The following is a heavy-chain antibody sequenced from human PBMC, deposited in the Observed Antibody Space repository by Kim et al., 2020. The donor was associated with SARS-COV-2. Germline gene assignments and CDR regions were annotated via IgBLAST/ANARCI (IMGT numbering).Heavy chain of an antibody. D-gene: IGHD2-15*01. CDR1: GGSISSSSYY. CDR2: IYYSGST. Sequence: SETLSLTCTVSGGSISSSSYYWGWIRQPPGKGLEWIGSIYYSGSTYYNPSLKSRVTISVDTSKNQFSLKLSSVTAADTAVYYCARLYLSHPAATGFYFDYWGQGTLVTVSS. V-gene: IGHV4-39*01. CDR3: ARLYLSHPAATGFYFDY. J-gene: IGHJ4*02.